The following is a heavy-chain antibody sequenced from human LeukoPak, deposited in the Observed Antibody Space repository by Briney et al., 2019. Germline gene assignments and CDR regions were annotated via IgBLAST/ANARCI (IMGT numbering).Heavy chain of an antibody. Sequence: GASVKVSCKASGYTFTSYGISWVRQAPGLGLEWMGWISDYNGNTKYAQKLQGRVTMTTDTSTSTAYMELRALRSDNTAVYFCARDLDVDTAMVPGYMDVWGKGTTVTVSS. CDR3: ARDLDVDTAMVPGYMDV. D-gene: IGHD5-18*01. CDR2: ISDYNGNT. V-gene: IGHV1-18*01. J-gene: IGHJ6*03. CDR1: GYTFTSYG.